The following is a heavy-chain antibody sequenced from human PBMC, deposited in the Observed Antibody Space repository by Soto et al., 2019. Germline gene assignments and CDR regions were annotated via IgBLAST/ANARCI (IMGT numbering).Heavy chain of an antibody. Sequence: PSETLSLTCAVYGGSFSGYYWSWIRQPPGKGLEWIGEINHSGSTNYNPSLKSRVTISVDTSKNQFSLKLSSVTAADTAVYYCARLTRGYCSGGSCSHWFDPWGQGTLVTVSS. CDR3: ARLTRGYCSGGSCSHWFDP. J-gene: IGHJ5*02. CDR2: INHSGST. V-gene: IGHV4-34*01. CDR1: GGSFSGYY. D-gene: IGHD2-15*01.